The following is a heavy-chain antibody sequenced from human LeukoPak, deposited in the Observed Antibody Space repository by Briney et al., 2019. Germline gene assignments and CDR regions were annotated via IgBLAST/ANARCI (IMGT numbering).Heavy chain of an antibody. Sequence: GGSLRLSCAASGFTFSSYNMNWVRQAPGKGLEWVSYINSRTTTTYYADSVKGRFTVSGDNGKNLLYLQVNSLRAEDTAVYYCVRAFNGNSFGYGYWGQGTLVTVSS. J-gene: IGHJ4*02. V-gene: IGHV3-48*01. CDR1: GFTFSSYN. D-gene: IGHD5-18*01. CDR3: VRAFNGNSFGYGY. CDR2: INSRTTTT.